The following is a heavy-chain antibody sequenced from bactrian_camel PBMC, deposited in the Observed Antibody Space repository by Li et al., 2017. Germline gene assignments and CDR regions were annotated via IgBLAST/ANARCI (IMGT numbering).Heavy chain of an antibody. CDR3: AARSSCGTWYLSSYYSY. Sequence: HVQLVESGGGSVQAGGSLRLSCAASGSIPSSCTRVWFRQPPGKEREEVAAIARDGITTYADSVKGRFTSSRDNAKNTLYLQMNSLKPEDTAMYYCAARSSCGTWYLSSYYSYWGQGTQVTVS. CDR1: GSIPSSCT. CDR2: IARDGIT. J-gene: IGHJ4*01. V-gene: IGHV3S53*01. D-gene: IGHD6*01.